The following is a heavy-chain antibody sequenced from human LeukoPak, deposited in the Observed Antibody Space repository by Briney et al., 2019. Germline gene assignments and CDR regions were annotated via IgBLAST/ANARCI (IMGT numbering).Heavy chain of an antibody. CDR1: GFTFSSYA. D-gene: IGHD1-26*01. J-gene: IGHJ4*02. CDR2: ISYDGSNK. V-gene: IGHV3-30*04. Sequence: GSLRLSFAASGFTFSSYAMHWVRQAPGKGLEWVAVISYDGSNKYYADSVKGRFTISRDNSKNTLYLQMNSLRAEDTAVYYCARDPSWKSSGSYYYDYWGQGTLVTVSS. CDR3: ARDPSWKSSGSYYYDY.